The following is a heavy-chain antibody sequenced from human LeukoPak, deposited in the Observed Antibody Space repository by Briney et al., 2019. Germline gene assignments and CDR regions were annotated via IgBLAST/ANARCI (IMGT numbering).Heavy chain of an antibody. CDR1: GFIFSNYG. CDR3: VFYDFWSGYDTSDI. V-gene: IGHV3-33*01. Sequence: GGSLRLSCVASGFIFSNYGMHWVRQAPGKGLEWVAVIWHDGSNKYYADSVRGRFTIPRDNSKDTLYLQMNSLRAEDTAVYHCVFYDFWSGYDTSDIWGQGTLVTVSS. CDR2: IWHDGSNK. J-gene: IGHJ3*02. D-gene: IGHD3-3*01.